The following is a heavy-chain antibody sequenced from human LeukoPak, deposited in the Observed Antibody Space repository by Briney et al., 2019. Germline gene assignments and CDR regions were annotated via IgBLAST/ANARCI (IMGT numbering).Heavy chain of an antibody. J-gene: IGHJ4*02. D-gene: IGHD3-10*01. CDR2: ISGSGGST. CDR1: GFTFSSYA. V-gene: IGHV3-23*01. CDR3: AKGREYYYGSGSYVDY. Sequence: GGSLRLSCAASGFTFSSYAMSWVRQAPGKGLEWVSAISGSGGSTYYADSVTGRFSISRDNSKNTLYLQMNSLRAEDTAVYYCAKGREYYYGSGSYVDYWGQGTLVTVSS.